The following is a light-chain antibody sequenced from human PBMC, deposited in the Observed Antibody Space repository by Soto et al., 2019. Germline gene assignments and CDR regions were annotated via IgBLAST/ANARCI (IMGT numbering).Light chain of an antibody. Sequence: DIQLTQSPSSLSASVGDSVTITCRASQSISSYLNWYQQTQGKAPKIXIYAASSLHSGVPSRFSGRGAGTDCTLTISSLQPEDFETYACQQSYSTPVTFGQGTKVDIK. V-gene: IGKV1-39*01. CDR1: QSISSY. CDR2: AAS. J-gene: IGKJ1*01. CDR3: QQSYSTPVT.